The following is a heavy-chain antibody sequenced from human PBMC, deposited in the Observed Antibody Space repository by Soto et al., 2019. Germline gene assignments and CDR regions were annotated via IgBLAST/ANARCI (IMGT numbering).Heavy chain of an antibody. V-gene: IGHV3-30*03. D-gene: IGHD5-18*01. J-gene: IGHJ6*02. Sequence: PGGSLRLSCAPSGFMFNNYAMSWVRQSPGKGLEWVAVISYDGSNKYYAASVKGRFPISRDNSKNTLYLQMNSLRAEDTAVYYCATKSGYSYGYYYYGMDVWGQGTTVTVSS. CDR1: GFMFNNYA. CDR3: ATKSGYSYGYYYYGMDV. CDR2: ISYDGSNK.